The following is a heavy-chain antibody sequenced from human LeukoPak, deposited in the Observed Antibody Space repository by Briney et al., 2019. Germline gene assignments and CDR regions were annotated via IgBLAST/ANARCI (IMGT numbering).Heavy chain of an antibody. V-gene: IGHV3-33*01. CDR2: IWYDGSNK. CDR1: GFTFSSYG. D-gene: IGHD3-3*01. Sequence: QPGRSLRLSCAASGFTFSSYGMHWVRQAPGKGLEWVAVIWYDGSNKYYADSVKGRFTISRDNSKNTLYLQMNSLTAEDTAVYYCAREGWLLSKNYYYGMDVWGQGTTVTVSS. J-gene: IGHJ6*02. CDR3: AREGWLLSKNYYYGMDV.